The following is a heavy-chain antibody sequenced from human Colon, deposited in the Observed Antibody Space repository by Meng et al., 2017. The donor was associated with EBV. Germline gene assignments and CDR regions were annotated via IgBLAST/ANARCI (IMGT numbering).Heavy chain of an antibody. CDR3: SRGVDSYKLGNL. D-gene: IGHD7-27*01. CDR1: VGSLSDYY. Sequence: QWQLQQWGAGLFKPSETLSLTCVVYVGSLSDYYCSWIRQSPGRGLEWIGEIHPSGSIFYNPSLQSRVTISVDTSKNQFSLNLNSVTAADTAVYFCSRGVDSYKLGNLWGRGTLVTVSS. CDR2: IHPSGSI. V-gene: IGHV4-34*02. J-gene: IGHJ2*01.